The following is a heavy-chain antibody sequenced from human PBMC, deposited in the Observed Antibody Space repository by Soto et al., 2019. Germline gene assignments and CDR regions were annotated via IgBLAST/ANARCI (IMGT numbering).Heavy chain of an antibody. CDR2: FFIGGNT. CDR3: ARRDGLDILDYY. J-gene: IGHJ4*02. V-gene: IGHV4-39*01. Sequence: SETLSLTCTVSGGSITGGSISSTTYYWGWMRQPPGKGLEWIASFFIGGNTYYNPSLKSRVTTSVDTSKNQFSLKLSSVTAADTAVYFCARRDGLDILDYYWGQGILVTGSS. D-gene: IGHD3-10*01. CDR1: GGSITGGSISSTTYY.